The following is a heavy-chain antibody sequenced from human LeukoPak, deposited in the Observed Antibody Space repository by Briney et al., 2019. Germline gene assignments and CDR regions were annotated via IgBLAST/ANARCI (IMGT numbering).Heavy chain of an antibody. CDR3: ARSIDMETSFDI. J-gene: IGHJ3*02. Sequence: PGGSLRLSCAASGFTFSSYAMHLVRQAPGKGLEWVAVISYDGSNKYYADSVKGRFTISRDNSKNTLYLQMNSLRAEDTAVYYCARSIDMETSFDIWGQGTMVTVSS. V-gene: IGHV3-30-3*01. D-gene: IGHD1-1*01. CDR1: GFTFSSYA. CDR2: ISYDGSNK.